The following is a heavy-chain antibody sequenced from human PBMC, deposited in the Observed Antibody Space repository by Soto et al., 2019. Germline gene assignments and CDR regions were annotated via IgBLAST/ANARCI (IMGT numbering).Heavy chain of an antibody. CDR2: INGDGSST. V-gene: IGHV3-74*01. CDR3: TRDAYYDFWSGYSAYYYYYMDV. Sequence: GGSLRLSCEASGFTFSSYWMHWVRQAPGKGLVWVSRINGDGSSTTHADSVRGRFTISRDNTKNTLYLQRNSLRAEDTAVYYCTRDAYYDFWSGYSAYYYYYMDVWGKGTTVTVSS. D-gene: IGHD3-3*01. J-gene: IGHJ6*03. CDR1: GFTFSSYW.